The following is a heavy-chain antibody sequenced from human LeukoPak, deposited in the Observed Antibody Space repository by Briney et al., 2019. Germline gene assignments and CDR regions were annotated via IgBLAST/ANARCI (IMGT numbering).Heavy chain of an antibody. J-gene: IGHJ4*02. D-gene: IGHD6-19*01. CDR2: IYGSGSA. V-gene: IGHV4-59*08. CDR1: GDSFSSHY. CDR3: ARNVGWYSHDS. Sequence: PSETLSLTCTVSGDSFSSHYWSWIRQPPRKGLEWIGYIYGSGSAHYDPSLRSRVTISEDTSKNQFSLKLTSVTAADTAVYYCARNVGWYSHDSWGQGTLVTVSS.